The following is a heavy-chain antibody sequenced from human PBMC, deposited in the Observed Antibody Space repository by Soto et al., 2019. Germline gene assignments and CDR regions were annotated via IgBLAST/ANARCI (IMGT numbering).Heavy chain of an antibody. Sequence: QVQLVESGGGVVQPGRSLRLSCAASGFTFSYYGMHWVRQAPGKGLEWVAVIWYDGSNKYYADSVKGRFTISRDNSKNTLYLQMNSLRAEDTAVYYCARGLGVTIFGVIINARFEDFWAQGTLVTVSS. V-gene: IGHV3-33*01. CDR2: IWYDGSNK. CDR1: GFTFSYYG. D-gene: IGHD3-3*01. J-gene: IGHJ4*02. CDR3: ARGLGVTIFGVIINARFEDF.